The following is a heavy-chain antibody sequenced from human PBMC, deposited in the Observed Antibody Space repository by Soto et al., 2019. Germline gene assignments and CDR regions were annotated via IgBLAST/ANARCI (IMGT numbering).Heavy chain of an antibody. CDR2: MYYRGST. CDR1: GGSITSHY. D-gene: IGHD6-13*01. CDR3: ARGGISSWFDY. Sequence: QVQLQESGPGLVKPSETLSLTCTVSGGSITSHYWSWIRQPPGKGLEWIGYMYYRGSTNYSPSLKSRVTISVDTSKNHFSLKLNSVTAADTAVYYCARGGISSWFDYWGQGILVTVSS. V-gene: IGHV4-59*11. J-gene: IGHJ4*02.